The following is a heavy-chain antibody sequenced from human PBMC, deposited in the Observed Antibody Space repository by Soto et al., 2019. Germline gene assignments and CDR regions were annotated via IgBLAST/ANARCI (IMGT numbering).Heavy chain of an antibody. CDR2: TYYRSKWSS. CDR3: ARGVSAQFDY. V-gene: IGHV6-1*01. D-gene: IGHD6-6*01. CDR1: GDSVSSNTNA. J-gene: IGHJ4*02. Sequence: PSQTLSLTCAISGDSVSSNTNAWNWIRQSPSGGLEWLGRTYYRSKWSSDYATSVTSRIIISPDTSKNQSSLQLTSVTPEDTAVYYCARGVSAQFDYWGRGTQVTVSS.